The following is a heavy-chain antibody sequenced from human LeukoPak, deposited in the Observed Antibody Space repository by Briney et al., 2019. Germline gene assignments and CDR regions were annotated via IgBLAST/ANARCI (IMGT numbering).Heavy chain of an antibody. CDR2: ISAYSGNT. Sequence: ASVKISCKASGYTFTSYGLSWVRQAPGQGLERMGWISAYSGNTNYAQRLQGRVTMTTDTSTNTAYMELRSLRSDETAVYYCARRHRLVAPVDYWGQGTLVTVSS. J-gene: IGHJ4*02. CDR1: GYTFTSYG. CDR3: ARRHRLVAPVDY. D-gene: IGHD3-9*01. V-gene: IGHV1-18*01.